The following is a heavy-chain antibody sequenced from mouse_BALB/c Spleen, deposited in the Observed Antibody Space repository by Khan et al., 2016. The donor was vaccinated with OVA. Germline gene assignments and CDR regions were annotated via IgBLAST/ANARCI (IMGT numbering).Heavy chain of an antibody. Sequence: EVMLVESGGDLVKPGGSLKLSCAASGFTFSTYGMSWVRQTPDKRLEWVATISTGGSYTYYPASVKGRFTISRDNAKNTLYLQMSSLTSEDTAMFYCARLAYYYDSEGFAYWGQGTLVTVSA. CDR2: ISTGGSYT. J-gene: IGHJ3*01. V-gene: IGHV5-6*01. CDR3: ARLAYYYDSEGFAY. CDR1: GFTFSTYG. D-gene: IGHD1-1*01.